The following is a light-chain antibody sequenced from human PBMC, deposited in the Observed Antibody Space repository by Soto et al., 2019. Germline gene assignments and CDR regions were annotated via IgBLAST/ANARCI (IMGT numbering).Light chain of an antibody. V-gene: IGLV2-8*01. CDR1: SSDVGGYNY. CDR3: ISYAGSNNYV. Sequence: QSALTQPPSASGSPGQSVTISCTVTSSDVGGYNYVSWYQQHPGKAPKLIIYEVSKRPSGVPDRFSGSKSGNTASLTVSGLQAEDEADYYCISYAGSNNYVFGTGTKVTVL. CDR2: EVS. J-gene: IGLJ1*01.